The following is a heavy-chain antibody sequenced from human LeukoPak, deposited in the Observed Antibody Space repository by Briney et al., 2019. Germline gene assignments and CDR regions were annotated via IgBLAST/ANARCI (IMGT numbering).Heavy chain of an antibody. J-gene: IGHJ4*02. CDR2: ISAYNGNT. CDR3: ARDRCSSTSCYDDY. CDR1: GYTFTTYS. V-gene: IGHV1-18*01. Sequence: ASVKVSCKASGYTFTTYSITWVRQAPGQGLEWMGWISAYNGNTNYAQKFQGRVTMTTDTSTSTAYKELRSLGSDDTAVYYCARDRCSSTSCYDDYWGQGTLVTVSS. D-gene: IGHD2-2*01.